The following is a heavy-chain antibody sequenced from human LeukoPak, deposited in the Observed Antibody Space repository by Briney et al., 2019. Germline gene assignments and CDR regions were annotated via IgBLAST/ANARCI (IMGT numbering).Heavy chain of an antibody. V-gene: IGHV3-48*02. CDR2: ISSSGGNI. J-gene: IGHJ4*02. Sequence: GGSLRLSCAASGFTLSTYNINWVRQAPGKGLEWVSYISSSGGNIYYADSVKGRFTVSRDKAKNSLHLQMNSLSDEDTAVYYCAVQYYYDSSGSFDYWGQGTLVTVSS. D-gene: IGHD3-22*01. CDR1: GFTLSTYN. CDR3: AVQYYYDSSGSFDY.